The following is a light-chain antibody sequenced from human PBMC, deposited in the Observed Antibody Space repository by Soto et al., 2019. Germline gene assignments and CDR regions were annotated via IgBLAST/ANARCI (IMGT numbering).Light chain of an antibody. CDR3: QSYDSSLSGRNVV. J-gene: IGLJ2*01. CDR1: SSNIGAGYD. Sequence: QPVLTQPPSVSGAPGQRVTISCTGSSSNIGAGYDVHWYQQLPGTAPKLLIYGNNNRPSGVPDRFSGSKSGTSASLAITGLQAEDEADYYCQSYDSSLSGRNVVFGGGTKVTVL. V-gene: IGLV1-40*01. CDR2: GNN.